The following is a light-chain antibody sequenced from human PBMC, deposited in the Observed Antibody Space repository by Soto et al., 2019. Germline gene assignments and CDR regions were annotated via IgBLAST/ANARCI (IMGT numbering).Light chain of an antibody. CDR3: TSYTSSSTVI. Sequence: QSALTQPASVSGSPGQSITISCTGTSSDVGGYNYVSWYQHHPGKAPKLIIYDVSNRPSGISNRFSGSKSGNTASLTLSGLQAEDEADYYCTSYTSSSTVIFGGGTKVTVL. CDR2: DVS. CDR1: SSDVGGYNY. J-gene: IGLJ2*01. V-gene: IGLV2-14*03.